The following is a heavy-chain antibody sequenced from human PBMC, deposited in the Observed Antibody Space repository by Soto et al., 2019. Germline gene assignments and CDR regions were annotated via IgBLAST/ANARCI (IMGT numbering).Heavy chain of an antibody. Sequence: QVQLVESGGGVVQPGRSLRLSCAASGFTFSSYGMHWVRQAPGKGLEWVAVISYDGSNKYYADSVKGRFTISRDNSKNKLYLQMNSLRAEDTAVYYCAKGWKVLGYWGQGTLVTVSS. V-gene: IGHV3-30*18. CDR2: ISYDGSNK. D-gene: IGHD1-1*01. J-gene: IGHJ4*02. CDR3: AKGWKVLGY. CDR1: GFTFSSYG.